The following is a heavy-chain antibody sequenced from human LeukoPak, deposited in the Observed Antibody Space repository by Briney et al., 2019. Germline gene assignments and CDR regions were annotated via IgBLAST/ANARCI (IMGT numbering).Heavy chain of an antibody. D-gene: IGHD2-2*01. CDR1: GFTFSSYA. V-gene: IGHV3-7*01. J-gene: IGHJ4*02. CDR2: IKQDGSEK. Sequence: GGSLRLSCAASGFTFSSYAMSWVRQAPGKGLEWVANIKQDGSEKYYVDSVKGRFTISRDNAKNSLYLQMNSLRAEDTAVYYCASPYCSTTSCSTLHDFWGQGTLVTVSS. CDR3: ASPYCSTTSCSTLHDF.